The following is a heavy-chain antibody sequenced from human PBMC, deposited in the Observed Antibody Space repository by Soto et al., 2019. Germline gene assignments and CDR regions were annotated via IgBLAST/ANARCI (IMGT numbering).Heavy chain of an antibody. CDR3: AREPTHRVFDMDA. CDR1: GYTFNMYA. V-gene: IGHV1-3*01. CDR2: MNAGNGDI. J-gene: IGHJ6*03. Sequence: QVQLVQSGAEVKKPGASVKISCKASGYTFNMYAIHWVRQAPGQRLEWMGRMNAGNGDIKYSQKFQGRVNLTRDTSARTDYMELNSLRSEDTAIYRCAREPTHRVFDMDAWGKGTTVTVSS.